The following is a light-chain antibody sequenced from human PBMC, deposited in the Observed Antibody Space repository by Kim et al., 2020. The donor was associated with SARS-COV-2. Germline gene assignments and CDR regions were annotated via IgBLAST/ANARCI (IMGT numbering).Light chain of an antibody. V-gene: IGLV3-1*01. J-gene: IGLJ2*01. CDR1: KLGDKY. Sequence: SYELTQPPSVSVSPGQTASITCSGDKLGDKYACWYQQKPGQSPVLVIYQDSKRPSGIPERFFGANSGNTATLTISGTQTMDDADYYCQAWDSSTVVFGGGTQLTVL. CDR3: QAWDSSTVV. CDR2: QDS.